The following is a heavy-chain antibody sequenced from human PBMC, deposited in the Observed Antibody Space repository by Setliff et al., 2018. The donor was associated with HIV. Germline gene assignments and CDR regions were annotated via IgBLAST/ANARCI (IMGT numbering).Heavy chain of an antibody. CDR1: GDSICTSNSY. J-gene: IGHJ3*02. CDR2: LYYGGST. Sequence: LSLTCTVSGDSICTSNSYWGWVRQPPGKGLEWIGSLYYGGSTYYNPSLKSRVTISVDTSKNHFSLKLSSVTAADTAVYYCARQQVIPTVIGAFDIWGQGTVVTVSS. V-gene: IGHV4-39*01. D-gene: IGHD3-16*02. CDR3: ARQQVIPTVIGAFDI.